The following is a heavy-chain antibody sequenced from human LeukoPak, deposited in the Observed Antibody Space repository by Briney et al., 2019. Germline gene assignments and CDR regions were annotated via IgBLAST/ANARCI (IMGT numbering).Heavy chain of an antibody. D-gene: IGHD6-19*01. Sequence: SETLSLTCTVSGGSISSGGYYWSWIRQPPGKGLEWIGYIYHSGSTYYNPSLKSRVTISVDRSKNQFSPKLSSVTAADTAVYYCARAPYSSGWFFWGQGTMVTVSS. V-gene: IGHV4-30-2*01. J-gene: IGHJ3*01. CDR1: GGSISSGGYY. CDR3: ARAPYSSGWFF. CDR2: IYHSGST.